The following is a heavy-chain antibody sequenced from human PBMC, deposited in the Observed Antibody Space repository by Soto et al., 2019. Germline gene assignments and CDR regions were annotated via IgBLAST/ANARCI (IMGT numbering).Heavy chain of an antibody. D-gene: IGHD2-2*02. CDR2: ISSRSDI. CDR1: GFTFITYS. Sequence: KPGWSLRLSCVGSGFTFITYSINWVRQAPGKGLEWVSSISSRSDIYYADSVKGRFTISRDNAKNSVSLQMNSLRAEDTAVYYCAREYTAWPLAYGLDVWGQGTTVTVSS. V-gene: IGHV3-21*01. CDR3: AREYTAWPLAYGLDV. J-gene: IGHJ6*02.